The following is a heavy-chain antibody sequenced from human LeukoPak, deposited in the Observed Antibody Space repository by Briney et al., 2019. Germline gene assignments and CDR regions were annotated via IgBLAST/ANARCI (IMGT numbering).Heavy chain of an antibody. J-gene: IGHJ4*02. V-gene: IGHV4-59*01. CDR1: GGSISNYY. D-gene: IGHD2-8*02. CDR3: ARDRGTGGVSDY. CDR2: IYYSGST. Sequence: PSETLSLTCTVSGGSISNYYWSWIRQPPGKGLEWIGYIYYSGSTNYNPSLKSRVTISVDTSKNQFSLKLTSVTAADTAVYYCARDRGTGGVSDYWGQGTLVTVSS.